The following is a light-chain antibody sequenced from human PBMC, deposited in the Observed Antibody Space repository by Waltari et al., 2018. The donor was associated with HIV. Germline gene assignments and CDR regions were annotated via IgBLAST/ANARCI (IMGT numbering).Light chain of an antibody. CDR3: AAWDDSLKGGA. V-gene: IGLV1-44*01. CDR2: SNN. CDR1: TSKIGGNT. Sequence: QSVLAQPPSASGTPGQQVTIPCSGRTSKIGGNTLSWYQQLQGTAPKLLIYSNNQRPSGVPDRFSGSTSGTSASLVISGLQSEDEADYYCAAWDDSLKGGAFGPGTKVTVL. J-gene: IGLJ1*01.